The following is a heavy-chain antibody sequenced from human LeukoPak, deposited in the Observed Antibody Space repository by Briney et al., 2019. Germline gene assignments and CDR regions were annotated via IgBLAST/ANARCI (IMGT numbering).Heavy chain of an antibody. CDR2: ISGGGGST. CDR1: GFTFSSYA. CDR3: AKGAPIVGGPGDAFDI. V-gene: IGHV3-23*01. J-gene: IGHJ3*02. Sequence: GGSLRLSCAASGFTFSSYAMSWVRQAPGKGLEWVSAISGGGGSTYYADSVKGRFTISRDNSKNTLYLQMNSLRAEDTAVYYCAKGAPIVGGPGDAFDIWGQGTMVTVSS. D-gene: IGHD1-26*01.